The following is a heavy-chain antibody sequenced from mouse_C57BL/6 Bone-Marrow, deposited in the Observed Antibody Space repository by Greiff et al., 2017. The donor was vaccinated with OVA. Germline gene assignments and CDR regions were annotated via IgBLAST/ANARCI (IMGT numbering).Heavy chain of an antibody. CDR1: GFTFSDYY. CDR3: ARHGATTVAGFAY. CDR2: ISNGGGST. Sequence: EVQVVESGGGLVQPGGSLKLSCAASGFTFSDYYMYWVRQTPEKRLEWVAYISNGGGSTYYPDTVKGRFTISRDNAKNTLYLQMSRLKSEDTAMYYCARHGATTVAGFAYWGQGTLVTVSA. D-gene: IGHD1-1*01. J-gene: IGHJ3*01. V-gene: IGHV5-12*01.